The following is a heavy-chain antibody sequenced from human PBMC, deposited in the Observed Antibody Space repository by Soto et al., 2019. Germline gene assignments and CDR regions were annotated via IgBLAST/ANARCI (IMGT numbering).Heavy chain of an antibody. CDR3: ARDSITMIVVGSVALHYGMDV. V-gene: IGHV4-31*03. Sequence: QVQLQESGPGLVKPSQTLSLTCTVSGGSISSGGYYWSWIRQHPGKGLEWLGYIYYSGSTYYNPSLKSRVTISVDTSKNQFSLKLISVTAADTAVYYCARDSITMIVVGSVALHYGMDVWGQGTTVTVSS. CDR1: GGSISSGGYY. CDR2: IYYSGST. D-gene: IGHD3-22*01. J-gene: IGHJ6*02.